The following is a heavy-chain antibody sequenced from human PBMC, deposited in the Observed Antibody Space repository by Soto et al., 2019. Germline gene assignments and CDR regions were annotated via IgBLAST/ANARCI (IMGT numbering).Heavy chain of an antibody. J-gene: IGHJ6*02. CDR2: VSTYNGDT. Sequence: ASVKVSCKASGYTFTRSGISWVRQAPGQGLEWMGWVSTYNGDTNYAQTFQGRVTMTTDTSTSTVHMEVRSLRSDDTAVYYCAREGVAPYYYYGMDVWGQGTPVTVSS. V-gene: IGHV1-18*01. CDR1: GYTFTRSG. CDR3: AREGVAPYYYYGMDV. D-gene: IGHD5-12*01.